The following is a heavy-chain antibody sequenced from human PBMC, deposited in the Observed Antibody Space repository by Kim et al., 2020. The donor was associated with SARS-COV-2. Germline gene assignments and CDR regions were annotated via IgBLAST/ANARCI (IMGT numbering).Heavy chain of an antibody. Sequence: SETLSLTCTVSGGSISSGGYYWSWIRQHPGKGLEWIGYIYYSGSTYYNPSLKSRVTISVDTSKNQFSLKLSSVTAADTAVYYCARTKLYYDFWSGYYKESNHYYYYGMDVWGQGTTVTVSS. CDR3: ARTKLYYDFWSGYYKESNHYYYYGMDV. V-gene: IGHV4-31*03. J-gene: IGHJ6*02. D-gene: IGHD3-3*01. CDR1: GGSISSGGYY. CDR2: IYYSGST.